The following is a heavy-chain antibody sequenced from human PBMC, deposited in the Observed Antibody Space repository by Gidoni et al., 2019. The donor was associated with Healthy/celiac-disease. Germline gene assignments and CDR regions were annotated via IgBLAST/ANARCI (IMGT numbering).Heavy chain of an antibody. CDR1: GGSFSGYY. CDR2: INHSGST. Sequence: QVQLQQWGAGLLKPSETLSLTCAVYGGSFSGYYWSWIRQPPGKGLEWIGEINHSGSTHYNPSLKSRVTISVDTSKNQFSLKLSSVTAADTAVYYCARGLDRASMVRGLDYWGQGTLVTVSS. J-gene: IGHJ4*02. D-gene: IGHD3-10*01. V-gene: IGHV4-34*01. CDR3: ARGLDRASMVRGLDY.